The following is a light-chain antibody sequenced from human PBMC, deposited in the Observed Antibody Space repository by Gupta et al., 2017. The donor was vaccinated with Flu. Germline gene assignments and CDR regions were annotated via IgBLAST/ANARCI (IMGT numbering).Light chain of an antibody. CDR1: SGNSSYA. CDR2: LNSDGSH. J-gene: IGLJ2*01. Sequence: KTTGTVGSGNSSYAIELNQQQPEKGPPYMMKLNSDGSHSKGDGVRDRFSGSGSGAERYITISSLQAEDEADYDGQTWVTGFVVFGGGTKLTVL. CDR3: QTWVTGFVV. V-gene: IGLV4-69*01.